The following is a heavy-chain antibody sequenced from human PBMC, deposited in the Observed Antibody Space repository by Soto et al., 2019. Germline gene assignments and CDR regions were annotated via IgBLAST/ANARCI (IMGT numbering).Heavy chain of an antibody. D-gene: IGHD6-25*01. Sequence: QVQLVQSEGELRQPGASVTVSCRASGYTFTSYGIIWVRQAPGQGLEWMGYISPNSGATTYAQKLQGRLTLTTDTSRSTAYMELRRVSADDTAIYYCVREMWTRSGPQISFDYWGLGALVTVSS. CDR3: VREMWTRSGPQISFDY. V-gene: IGHV1-18*01. CDR1: GYTFTSYG. J-gene: IGHJ4*02. CDR2: ISPNSGAT.